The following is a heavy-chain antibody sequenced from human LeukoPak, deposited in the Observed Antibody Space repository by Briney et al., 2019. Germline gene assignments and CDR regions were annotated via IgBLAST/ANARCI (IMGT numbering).Heavy chain of an antibody. CDR3: AREHSSSSGKVFDY. Sequence: ASVKVSCKASGYTFPGYYMHWVRQAPGQGLEWMGWINPNSGGTNYAQKFQGRVTMTRDTSISTAYMELSRLRSDVTAVYYCAREHSSSSGKVFDYWGQRTLVTVSS. V-gene: IGHV1-2*02. D-gene: IGHD6-6*01. CDR2: INPNSGGT. J-gene: IGHJ4*02. CDR1: GYTFPGYY.